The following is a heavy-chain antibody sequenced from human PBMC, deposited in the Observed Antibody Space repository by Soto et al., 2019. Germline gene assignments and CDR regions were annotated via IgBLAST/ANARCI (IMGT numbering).Heavy chain of an antibody. CDR3: AREYSSSITHYYYGMDV. Sequence: PSETLSLTCTVSGGSISSYYWSWIRQPPGKGLEWIGYIYYSGSTNYNPSLKSRVTISVDTSKNQFSLKLSSVTAADTAVYYCAREYSSSITHYYYGMDVWGQGTTVTVS. V-gene: IGHV4-59*01. J-gene: IGHJ6*02. CDR2: IYYSGST. CDR1: GGSISSYY. D-gene: IGHD6-6*01.